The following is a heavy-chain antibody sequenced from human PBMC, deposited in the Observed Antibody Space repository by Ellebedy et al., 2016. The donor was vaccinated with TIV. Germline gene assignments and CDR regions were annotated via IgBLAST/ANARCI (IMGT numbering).Heavy chain of an antibody. V-gene: IGHV5-51*01. D-gene: IGHD3-10*01. CDR1: GYSFTSYW. CDR3: ARHWWFGEFWPDRSPNTAYGMDV. Sequence: GESLKISXKGSGYSFTSYWIGWVRQMPGKGLEWMGIIYPGDSDTRYSPSFQGQVTISADKSISTAYLQWSSLKASDTAMYYCARHWWFGEFWPDRSPNTAYGMDVWGQGTTVTVSS. CDR2: IYPGDSDT. J-gene: IGHJ6*02.